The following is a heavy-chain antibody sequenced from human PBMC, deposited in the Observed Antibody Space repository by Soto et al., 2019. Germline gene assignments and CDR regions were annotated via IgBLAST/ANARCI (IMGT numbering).Heavy chain of an antibody. Sequence: SVKVSCKASGGTFSSYAISWVRQAPGQGLEWMGGIIPIFGTANYAQKFQGRVTITADESTSTSYMELSSLRSEDTAVYYCARGRLKWERPSWFDPWGQGTLVTVSS. CDR3: ARGRLKWERPSWFDP. V-gene: IGHV1-69*13. CDR2: IIPIFGTA. J-gene: IGHJ5*02. D-gene: IGHD1-26*01. CDR1: GGTFSSYA.